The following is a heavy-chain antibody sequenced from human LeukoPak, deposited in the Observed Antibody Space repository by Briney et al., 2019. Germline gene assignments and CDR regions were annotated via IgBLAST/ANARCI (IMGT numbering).Heavy chain of an antibody. CDR2: ISSSSYI. J-gene: IGHJ3*02. CDR1: GFTFSSYS. CDR3: ARARATKLSTHGHHDAFDI. V-gene: IGHV3-21*01. Sequence: PGGSLRLSCAASGFTFSSYSMNWVRQAPGKGLEWVSSISSSSYIYYADSVKGRFTISRDNAKNSLYLQMNSLRAEDTAVYYCARARATKLSTHGHHDAFDIWGQGTMVTVSS.